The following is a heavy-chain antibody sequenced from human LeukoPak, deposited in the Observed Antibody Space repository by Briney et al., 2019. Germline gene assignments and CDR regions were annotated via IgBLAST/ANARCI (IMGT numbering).Heavy chain of an antibody. J-gene: IGHJ6*03. V-gene: IGHV3-7*01. CDR3: ARVGDSSGYYTTFCYYYYMDV. D-gene: IGHD3-22*01. CDR2: IKQDGSEK. Sequence: PGGSLRLSCAASGFIFSGYWMSWVRQAPGKGLEWVAHIKQDGSEKIYVESVKGRFTISRDNAKNSLYLQMNSLRAEDTAVYYCARVGDSSGYYTTFCYYYYMDVWGKGTTVTISS. CDR1: GFIFSGYW.